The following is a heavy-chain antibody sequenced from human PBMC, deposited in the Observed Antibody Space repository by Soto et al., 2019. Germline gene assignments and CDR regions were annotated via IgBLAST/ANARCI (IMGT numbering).Heavy chain of an antibody. Sequence: GGSLRLSCVASGFNLSHPWMTWVRQAAGKGLEWVGRIKSKTDGGTADYAAPVKGRATISRDDSKNTVYLQMNSLKTEDTAVYYCATGIYYDILTGYHNVAYWGQGALVTVSS. V-gene: IGHV3-15*01. CDR2: IKSKTDGGTA. CDR1: GFNLSHPW. J-gene: IGHJ4*02. CDR3: ATGIYYDILTGYHNVAY. D-gene: IGHD3-9*01.